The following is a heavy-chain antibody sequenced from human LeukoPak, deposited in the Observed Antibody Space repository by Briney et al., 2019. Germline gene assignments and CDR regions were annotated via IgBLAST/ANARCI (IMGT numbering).Heavy chain of an antibody. V-gene: IGHV3-33*01. CDR1: GFALSAYG. CDR2: IWYDGSNK. Sequence: GRSLRLSCAASGFALSAYGMHWVRQAPGKGLEWVSVIWYDGSNKYYADSVKGRFTVSRDNSKNTLYLQMNSLRAEDTAVYYCARIQLAYCGGDCTDAFDIWGRGTMVTVSS. J-gene: IGHJ3*02. D-gene: IGHD2-21*02. CDR3: ARIQLAYCGGDCTDAFDI.